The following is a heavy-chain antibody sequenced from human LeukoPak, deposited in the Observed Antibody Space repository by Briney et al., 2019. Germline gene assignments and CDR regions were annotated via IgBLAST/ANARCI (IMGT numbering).Heavy chain of an antibody. CDR3: AGERSDMTDY. V-gene: IGHV3-74*01. Sequence: GGSLRLSCAASGFTFSSYSMNWVRQAPGRGLVWVSRINSDGSSTSYADSVKGRFTISRDNAKNTLYLQMNSLRADDTAVYYCAGERSDMTDYWGQGTLVTVSS. CDR2: INSDGSST. J-gene: IGHJ4*02. D-gene: IGHD3-10*01. CDR1: GFTFSSYS.